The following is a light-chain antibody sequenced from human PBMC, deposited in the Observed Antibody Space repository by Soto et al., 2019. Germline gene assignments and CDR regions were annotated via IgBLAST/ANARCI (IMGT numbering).Light chain of an antibody. CDR2: DAS. CDR1: QTVSRMY. V-gene: IGKV3-11*01. J-gene: IGKJ5*01. Sequence: EIVLTQSPVTLSLSPGERATLSCRASQTVSRMYLSWFQQKPGQAPRLLIYDASKRATGIPARFSGSGFGTDYTLTISSLEPEDAAVYYCQQRSNWPPITFGQGTRLEI. CDR3: QQRSNWPPIT.